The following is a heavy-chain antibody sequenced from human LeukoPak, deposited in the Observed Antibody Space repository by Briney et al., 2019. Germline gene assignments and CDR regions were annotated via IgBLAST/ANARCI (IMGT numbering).Heavy chain of an antibody. CDR3: ASLATIGSDSFDI. Sequence: ASVKVSCKASGYSFTTFYMHWVRQAPGQGLEWIGIINPSGGTTSQAQKFQGKVTMTRDTSTSTVYMELSSLRSEDTAVYYCASLATIGSDSFDIWGQGTMVTVSS. CDR1: GYSFTTFY. V-gene: IGHV1-46*01. CDR2: INPSGGTT. J-gene: IGHJ3*02. D-gene: IGHD2-2*03.